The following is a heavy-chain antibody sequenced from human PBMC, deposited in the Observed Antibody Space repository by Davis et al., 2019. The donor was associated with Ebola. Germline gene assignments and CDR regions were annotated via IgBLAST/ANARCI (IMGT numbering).Heavy chain of an antibody. CDR1: GFSVSNKY. D-gene: IGHD1-26*01. J-gene: IGHJ4*02. CDR2: IYDGGTT. V-gene: IGHV3-53*01. CDR3: AKDGGDEVGVTSNF. Sequence: GGSLRLSCAASGFSVSNKYISWVRQAPGKGLEWVSVIYDGGTTYYADSVKGRFTISRDNSKNTVYLQMNNLRAEDTAVYFCAKDGGDEVGVTSNFWGQGTLVTVSS.